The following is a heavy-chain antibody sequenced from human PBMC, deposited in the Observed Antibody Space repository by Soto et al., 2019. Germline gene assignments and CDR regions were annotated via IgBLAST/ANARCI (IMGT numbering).Heavy chain of an antibody. CDR1: GGTFSSYA. CDR2: IIPIFGTA. V-gene: IGHV1-69*13. CDR3: ARLYPLPSTVTTPKKEVFWFDP. D-gene: IGHD4-17*01. Sequence: ASVKVSCKASGGTFSSYAISWVRQAPGQGLEWMGGIIPIFGTANYAQKFQGRVTITADESTSTAYMELSSLRSEDTAVYYCARLYPLPSTVTTPKKEVFWFDPWGQGTLVTVSS. J-gene: IGHJ5*02.